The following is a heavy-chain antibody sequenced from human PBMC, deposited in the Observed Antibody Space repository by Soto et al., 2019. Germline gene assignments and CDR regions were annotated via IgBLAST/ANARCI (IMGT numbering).Heavy chain of an antibody. CDR1: GYTFTSYD. J-gene: IGHJ6*02. CDR3: ASGSSSPLAYYCGMDV. CDR2: MNPNSGNT. Sequence: QVQLVQSGAEVKKPGASVKVSCKASGYTFTSYDINWVRQATGQGLEWMGWMNPNSGNTGYAQKFQGRVTMTRNTSISTAYMELSSLRSEDTAVYYCASGSSSPLAYYCGMDVWGQGTTVTVSS. V-gene: IGHV1-8*01. D-gene: IGHD6-6*01.